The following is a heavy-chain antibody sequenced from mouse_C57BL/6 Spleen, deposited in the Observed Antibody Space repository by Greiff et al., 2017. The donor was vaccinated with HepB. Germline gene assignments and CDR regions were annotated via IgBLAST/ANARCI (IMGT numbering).Heavy chain of an antibody. CDR1: GYTFTDYY. V-gene: IGHV1-76*01. D-gene: IGHD2-1*01. Sequence: QVQLQQSGAELVRPGASVKLSCKASGYTFTDYYINWVKQRPGQGLEWIARIYPGSGNTYYNEKFKGKATLTAEKSSSTAYMQLSSLTSEDSAVYFCAREDGNYGYAMDYWGQGTSVTVSS. J-gene: IGHJ4*01. CDR2: IYPGSGNT. CDR3: AREDGNYGYAMDY.